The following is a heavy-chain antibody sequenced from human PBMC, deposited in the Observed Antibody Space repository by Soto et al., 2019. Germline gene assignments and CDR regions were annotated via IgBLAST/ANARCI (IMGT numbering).Heavy chain of an antibody. Sequence: QVQLVESGGGVVQPGRSLRLSCAASGFTFSSYAMHWVRQAPGKGLEWVSVISYDGSNKYYADSVKGRFNISRDNSKNTLYLQMNSLRAEDTAVYYCARGDYYDSSGYYLDYWGQGTLVTVSS. D-gene: IGHD3-22*01. CDR1: GFTFSSYA. V-gene: IGHV3-30-3*01. J-gene: IGHJ4*02. CDR2: ISYDGSNK. CDR3: ARGDYYDSSGYYLDY.